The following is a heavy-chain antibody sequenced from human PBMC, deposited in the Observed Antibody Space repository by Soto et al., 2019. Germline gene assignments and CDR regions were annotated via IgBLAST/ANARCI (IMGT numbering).Heavy chain of an antibody. CDR3: ARDRGGNIYYYCYGMDV. Sequence: SETLSLTCTVSGVSISSSYWSWIRQSPGKGLEWIGYIYYSGSTYYNPSLKSRVTISVDTSKNQFSLKLSSVTAADTAVYYCARDRGGNIYYYCYGMDVWGQGTTVTAP. CDR1: GVSISSSY. J-gene: IGHJ6*02. CDR2: IYYSGST. V-gene: IGHV4-59*06. D-gene: IGHD2-15*01.